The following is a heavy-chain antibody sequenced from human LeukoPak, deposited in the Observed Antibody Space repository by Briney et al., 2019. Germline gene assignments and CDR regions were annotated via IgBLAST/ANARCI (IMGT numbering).Heavy chain of an antibody. J-gene: IGHJ4*02. V-gene: IGHV3-74*01. CDR3: ARGSSVVALD. CDR1: GFTFSSYW. D-gene: IGHD2-15*01. CDR2: ITSEGSST. Sequence: PGGSLRLSCAASGFTFSSYWMHWVRQVPGKGLVWVSRITSEGSSTSYADSVKGRFTISRDNAKNTLYLQMNSLRAEDTAVYYFARGSSVVALDWGQGTLVTVSS.